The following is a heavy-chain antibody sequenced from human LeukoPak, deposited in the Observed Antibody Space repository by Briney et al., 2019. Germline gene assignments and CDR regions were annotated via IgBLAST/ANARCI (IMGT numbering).Heavy chain of an antibody. CDR1: RDSVSSNSAA. CDR2: TYYRSKLYN. Sequence: SQTLSLTCAISRDSVSSNSAAWNWIRQSPSRGLEWLGRTYYRSKLYNDYAVSVKSRITINPDTSKNQFSLQLNSVTPEDTAVYYCARDPIDFWSGMKDDWFDPWGQGTLVTVSS. CDR3: ARDPIDFWSGMKDDWFDP. V-gene: IGHV6-1*01. D-gene: IGHD3-3*01. J-gene: IGHJ5*02.